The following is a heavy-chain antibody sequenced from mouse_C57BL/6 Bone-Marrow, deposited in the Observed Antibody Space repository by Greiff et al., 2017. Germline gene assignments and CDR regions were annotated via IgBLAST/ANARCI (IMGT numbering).Heavy chain of an antibody. D-gene: IGHD1-1*01. CDR1: GYTFTSYG. Sequence: VQLQQSGAELARPGASVKLSCKASGYTFTSYGISWVKQRTGQGLEWIGEIYPRSGNTYYNEKFKGKATLTADKSSSTAYMELRSLTSEDSAVYFGARGGHYYGTVDWYFEVWGTGTTVTVSS. J-gene: IGHJ1*03. V-gene: IGHV1-81*01. CDR2: IYPRSGNT. CDR3: ARGGHYYGTVDWYFEV.